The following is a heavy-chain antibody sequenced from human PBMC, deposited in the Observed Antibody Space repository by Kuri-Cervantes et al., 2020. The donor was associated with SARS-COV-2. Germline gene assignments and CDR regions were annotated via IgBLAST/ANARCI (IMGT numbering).Heavy chain of an antibody. V-gene: IGHV3-74*01. CDR1: GFTFSSYW. CDR2: ITSDGSST. D-gene: IGHD3-3*01. J-gene: IGHJ6*03. Sequence: LSLTCAASGFTFSSYWMHWVRQAAGKGLVWVSRITSDGSSTSYADSVKGRFTTSRDNAKNSLYLQMNSLRAEDTAVYYCARDGARDFWSGYYTQHKRKYYYYYMYVWGKQTTVTVSS. CDR3: ARDGARDFWSGYYTQHKRKYYYYYMYV.